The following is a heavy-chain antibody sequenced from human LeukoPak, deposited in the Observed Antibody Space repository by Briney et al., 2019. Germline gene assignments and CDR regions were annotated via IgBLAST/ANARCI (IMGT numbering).Heavy chain of an antibody. Sequence: PSETLSLTCAVYGGSFSGHYWNWIRQPPGKGLEWIGEINHSGSTHYNPSLKSRVTISVDTSKSQFSLKVTSVTAADTAVYYCARIETDYDSSGYYHYYFDYWGQGTLVTVSS. CDR2: INHSGST. CDR3: ARIETDYDSSGYYHYYFDY. CDR1: GGSFSGHY. J-gene: IGHJ4*02. D-gene: IGHD3-22*01. V-gene: IGHV4-34*01.